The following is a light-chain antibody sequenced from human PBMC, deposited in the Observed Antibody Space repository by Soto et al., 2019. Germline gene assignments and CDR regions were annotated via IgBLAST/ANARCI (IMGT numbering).Light chain of an antibody. Sequence: EIVLTECLDTMSVSPGERVPLSGRASQSVRSNLAWYPRPPGQAPRLLIFCASKRATGIPDRFSGSGADTDFTLTISGLEPEEFAVYYCQQYGSSPLTFGGGTKVDI. CDR1: QSVRSN. V-gene: IGKV3-20*01. J-gene: IGKJ4*01. CDR3: QQYGSSPLT. CDR2: CAS.